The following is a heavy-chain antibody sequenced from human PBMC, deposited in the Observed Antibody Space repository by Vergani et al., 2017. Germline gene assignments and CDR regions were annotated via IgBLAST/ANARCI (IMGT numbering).Heavy chain of an antibody. CDR2: IWYDGSNK. CDR3: ARSLFTIFGVVISYFDY. CDR1: GFTFSSYG. Sequence: QVQLVESGGGVVQPGRSLRLSCAASGFTFSSYGMHWVRQAPGKGLEWVAVIWYDGSNKYYADSVKGRFTISRDNSKNTLYLQMNSLRAEDTAVYYCARSLFTIFGVVISYFDYWGQGTLVTVSS. V-gene: IGHV3-33*01. D-gene: IGHD3-3*01. J-gene: IGHJ4*02.